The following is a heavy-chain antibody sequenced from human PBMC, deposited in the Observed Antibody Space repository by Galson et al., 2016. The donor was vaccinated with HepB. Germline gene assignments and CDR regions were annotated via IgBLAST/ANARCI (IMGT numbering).Heavy chain of an antibody. V-gene: IGHV3-53*01. CDR1: GFTVSGNY. D-gene: IGHD2-15*01. CDR2: IYSGGGT. J-gene: IGHJ4*02. Sequence: SLRLSCAASGFTVSGNYLTWVRQAPGRAPECVSIIYSGGGTYYADSVKGRFTISRDNAKNSLYLQMNSLRAEDTAVYYCATGYCSGGSCCSGNWGQGTLVTVSS. CDR3: ATGYCSGGSCCSGN.